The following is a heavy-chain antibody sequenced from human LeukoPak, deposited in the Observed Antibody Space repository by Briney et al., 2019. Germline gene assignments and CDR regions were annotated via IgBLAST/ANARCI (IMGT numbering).Heavy chain of an antibody. CDR1: GGSISSYY. V-gene: IGHV4-4*07. CDR2: IYTSGST. J-gene: IGHJ4*02. CDR3: AGTSITMVRGVIPFDY. Sequence: SETLSLTCTVSGGSISSYYWSWIRQPAGKGLEWIGRIYTSGSTNYNPSLKSRVTMSVDTSKNQFSLKLSSVTAADTAVYYCAGTSITMVRGVIPFDYWGQGTLVTVSS. D-gene: IGHD3-10*01.